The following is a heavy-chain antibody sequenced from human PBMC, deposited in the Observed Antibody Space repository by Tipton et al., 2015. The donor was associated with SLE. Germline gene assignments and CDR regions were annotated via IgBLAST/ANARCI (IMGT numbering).Heavy chain of an antibody. CDR3: ARDRDDIVLVVYAATSVTTPDY. V-gene: IGHV3-7*01. CDR2: IKQDGSEK. D-gene: IGHD2-8*02. J-gene: IGHJ4*02. CDR1: GFTFSSYW. Sequence: GSLRLSCAASGFTFSSYWMSWVRQAPGKGLEWVANIKQDGSEKYYVDSVKGRFTISRDNAKNSLYLQMNSLRAEDTAVYYCARDRDDIVLVVYAATSVTTPDYWGQGTLVTVSS.